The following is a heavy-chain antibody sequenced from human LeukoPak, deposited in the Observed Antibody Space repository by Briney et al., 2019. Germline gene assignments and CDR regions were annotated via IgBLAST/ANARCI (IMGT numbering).Heavy chain of an antibody. CDR2: ISYDGSNK. V-gene: IGHV3-30*18. J-gene: IGHJ4*02. D-gene: IGHD4-17*01. CDR1: GFTFSSYG. CDR3: AKAAARYYFDY. Sequence: GRSLRLSCAASGFTFSSYGMHWARQAPGKGLEWVAVISYDGSNKYYADSVRRRFTISRDNSKNTLYLQMNSLRAEDTAVYYCAKAAARYYFDYWGQGTLVTVSS.